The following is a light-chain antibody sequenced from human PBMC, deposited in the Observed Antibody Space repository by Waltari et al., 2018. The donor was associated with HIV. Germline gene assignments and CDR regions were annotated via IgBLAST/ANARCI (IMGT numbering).Light chain of an antibody. Sequence: QSVLTQPPSVSGAPGRRAGISCSGSGSNIGHHYVYWYQLLPGTAPKLLIHRNNQRPSGVPDRFSGSKSGTSASLAISGLRSEDEADYYCAVWDDSLRGSVFGTGTEVTVL. CDR3: AVWDDSLRGSV. CDR2: RNN. CDR1: GSNIGHHY. V-gene: IGLV1-47*01. J-gene: IGLJ1*01.